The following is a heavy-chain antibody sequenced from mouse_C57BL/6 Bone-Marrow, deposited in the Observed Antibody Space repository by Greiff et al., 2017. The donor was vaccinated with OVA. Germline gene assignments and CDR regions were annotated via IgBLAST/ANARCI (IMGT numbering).Heavy chain of an antibody. Sequence: VQLQQSGPVLVKPGASVKMSCKASGYTFTDYYMNWVKQSHGKSLEWIGVINPYNGGTSYNQKFKGKATLTVDKSSSTAYMELNSLTSEDSAVYYCARRSYYYGSSYFDYWGQGTTLTVSS. V-gene: IGHV1-19*01. D-gene: IGHD1-1*01. J-gene: IGHJ2*01. CDR3: ARRSYYYGSSYFDY. CDR1: GYTFTDYY. CDR2: INPYNGGT.